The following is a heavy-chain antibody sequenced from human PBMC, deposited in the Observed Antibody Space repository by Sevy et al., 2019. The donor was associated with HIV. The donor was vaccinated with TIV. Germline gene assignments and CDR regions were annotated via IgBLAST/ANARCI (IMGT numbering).Heavy chain of an antibody. D-gene: IGHD3-9*01. CDR3: ARVYDILTGYYTPLGY. Sequence: ASVKVSCKASGYTFTSYAMHWVRQAPGQRLEWMGLINAGNGNTKYSQKFQGRVTITRDTSASTAYMELSSLRSEDTAVYYCARVYDILTGYYTPLGYWGQGTLVTVSS. J-gene: IGHJ4*02. CDR1: GYTFTSYA. CDR2: INAGNGNT. V-gene: IGHV1-3*01.